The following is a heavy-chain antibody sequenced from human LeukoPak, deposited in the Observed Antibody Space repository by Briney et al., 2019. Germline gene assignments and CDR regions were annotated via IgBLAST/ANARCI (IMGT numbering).Heavy chain of an antibody. V-gene: IGHV3-30-3*01. J-gene: IGHJ4*02. CDR2: ISYDGSNK. Sequence: GGSLRLSCAASGFTFSSYAMHWVRQAPGKGLEWVAVISYDGSNKYYADSVKGRFTISRDNSKNTLYLQMNSLRAEDTAVYYCAREGSGSYYFDYWGQGTLVTVSS. D-gene: IGHD1-26*01. CDR1: GFTFSSYA. CDR3: AREGSGSYYFDY.